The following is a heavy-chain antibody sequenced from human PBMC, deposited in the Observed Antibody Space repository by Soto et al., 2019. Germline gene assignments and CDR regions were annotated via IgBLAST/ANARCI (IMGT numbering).Heavy chain of an antibody. CDR3: ARDCYDYASGKFDS. CDR2: INSDGSSA. V-gene: IGHV3-74*01. D-gene: IGHD5-12*01. Sequence: EVQLVESGGGLVQPGGSLRLSCAASGFSFSSNWMHWVRQAPGKGLVWVSRINSDGSSAAYADSVKGRFTISRDNAKNTLFRQMNSLRAEETAVYYCARDCYDYASGKFDSWGQGPRVTVSS. J-gene: IGHJ4*02. CDR1: GFSFSSNW.